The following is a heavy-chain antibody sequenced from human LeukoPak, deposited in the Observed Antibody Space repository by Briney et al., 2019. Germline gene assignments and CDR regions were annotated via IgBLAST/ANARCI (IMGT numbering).Heavy chain of an antibody. D-gene: IGHD2-21*02. CDR2: IIPILGIA. CDR1: GGTFSSYA. J-gene: IGHJ6*02. V-gene: IGHV1-69*04. Sequence: SVKVSCKASGGTFSSYAISWVRQAPGQGLEWMGRIIPILGIANYAQKFQGRVTITADKSTSTAYMELSSLRSEDTAVYYCARDLIVVVTATQSLYYYYGMDVWGQGTRVTVSS. CDR3: ARDLIVVVTATQSLYYYYGMDV.